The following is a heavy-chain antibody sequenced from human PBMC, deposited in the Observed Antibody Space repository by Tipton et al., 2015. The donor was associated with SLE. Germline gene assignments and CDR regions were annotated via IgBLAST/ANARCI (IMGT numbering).Heavy chain of an antibody. CDR1: GGSFSGYY. V-gene: IGHV4-34*01. J-gene: IGHJ3*02. Sequence: LTCAVYGGSFSGYYWSWIRQPPGKGLEWIGEINHSGSTNYNPSLKSRVTISVDTPKNQFSLKLSSVTAADTAVYYCARGRPAFDIWGQGTMVTVSS. CDR2: INHSGST. CDR3: ARGRPAFDI.